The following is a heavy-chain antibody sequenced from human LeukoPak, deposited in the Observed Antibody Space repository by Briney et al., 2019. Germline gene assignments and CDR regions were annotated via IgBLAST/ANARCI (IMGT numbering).Heavy chain of an antibody. J-gene: IGHJ6*03. CDR1: GCTFTSYD. Sequence: ASVKVSCKASGCTFTSYDINWVRQATGQGLEWMGWMNPNSGNTGYAQKFQGRVTITRNTSISTAYMELSSLRSEDTAVYYCAREGNLYYYMDVWGKGTTVTVSS. CDR2: MNPNSGNT. CDR3: AREGNLYYYMDV. V-gene: IGHV1-8*03.